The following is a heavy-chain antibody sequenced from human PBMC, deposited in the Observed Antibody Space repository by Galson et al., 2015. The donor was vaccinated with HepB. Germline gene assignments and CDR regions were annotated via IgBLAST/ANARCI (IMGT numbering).Heavy chain of an antibody. J-gene: IGHJ4*02. CDR3: ARDNNGGRYYVYSY. V-gene: IGHV4-4*02. D-gene: IGHD1-26*01. CDR2: IYHSGII. Sequence: SETLSLTCAVSGGSISSINWWSWVRQPPGKGLEWIGEIYHSGIINYNPSLQSRVTISLDKSKNQFSLNLTSVTAADTAVYYCARDNNGGRYYVYSYWGQGTLVTVSS. CDR1: GGSISSINW.